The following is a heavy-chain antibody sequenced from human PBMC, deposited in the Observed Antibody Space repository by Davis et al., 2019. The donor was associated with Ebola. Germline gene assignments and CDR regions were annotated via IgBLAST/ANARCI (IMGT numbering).Heavy chain of an antibody. V-gene: IGHV3-21*01. CDR3: ARASDYDFWSGLDY. J-gene: IGHJ4*02. CDR2: ISSSSSYI. D-gene: IGHD3-3*01. Sequence: GGSLRLSCAASGFTFSSYAMNWVRQAPGKGLEWVSSISSSSSYIYYADSVKGRFTISRDNAKNTLYLQMNSLRAEDTAVYYCARASDYDFWSGLDYWGQGTLVTVSS. CDR1: GFTFSSYA.